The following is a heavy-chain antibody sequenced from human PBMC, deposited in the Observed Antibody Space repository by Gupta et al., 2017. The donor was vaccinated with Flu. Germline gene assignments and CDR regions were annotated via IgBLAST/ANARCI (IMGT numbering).Heavy chain of an antibody. CDR3: ARQAGRGATADY. CDR2: IYYSGST. D-gene: IGHD1-26*01. J-gene: IGHJ4*02. V-gene: IGHV4-39*01. Sequence: GLEWIGSIYYSGSTYYNPSLKSRVTISVDTSKNQFSLKLSSVTAADTAVYYCARQAGRGATADYWGQGTLVTVSS.